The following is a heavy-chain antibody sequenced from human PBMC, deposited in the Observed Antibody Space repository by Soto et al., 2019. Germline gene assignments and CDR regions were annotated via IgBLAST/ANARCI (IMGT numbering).Heavy chain of an antibody. CDR1: GFTFSSYA. Sequence: QVQLVESGGGVVQPGRSLRLSCAASGFTFSSYAMHWVRQAPGKGLEWVAVISYDGSNKYYADSVKGRFTISRDNSKNTLYLQINSLRAEDTAVYHCARSRITFFGVARPDYYYYYGMDVWGQGTTVTVSS. J-gene: IGHJ6*02. D-gene: IGHD3-3*01. CDR3: ARSRITFFGVARPDYYYYYGMDV. V-gene: IGHV3-30-3*01. CDR2: ISYDGSNK.